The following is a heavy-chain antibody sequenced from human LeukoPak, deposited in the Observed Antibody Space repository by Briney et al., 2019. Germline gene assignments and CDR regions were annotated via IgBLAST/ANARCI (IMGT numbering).Heavy chain of an antibody. Sequence: SVKVSCKASGGTFSSYAISWVRQAPGQGLEWMGRIIPILGIANYAQKFQGRVTITADKSTSTAYMELSSLRSEDTAVYHCARVRLLWFGEFSYYYYGMDVWGQGTTVTVSS. V-gene: IGHV1-69*04. J-gene: IGHJ6*02. CDR2: IIPILGIA. CDR1: GGTFSSYA. CDR3: ARVRLLWFGEFSYYYYGMDV. D-gene: IGHD3-10*01.